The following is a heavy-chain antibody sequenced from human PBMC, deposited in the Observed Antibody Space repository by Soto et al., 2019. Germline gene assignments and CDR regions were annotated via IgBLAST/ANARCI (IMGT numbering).Heavy chain of an antibody. D-gene: IGHD3-10*01. CDR3: ARHGPGDNWFDP. CDR1: GGSLRGYS. CDR2: VYSGGGT. Sequence: SETLSLTCTVSGGSLRGYSRSWIRQSPGKGLEWIGYVYSGGGTNYSTSFMGRVTISVDTSKNQFSLKLSSVTAADTAVYFCARHGPGDNWFDPWGQGTLVTVSS. J-gene: IGHJ5*02. V-gene: IGHV4-4*08.